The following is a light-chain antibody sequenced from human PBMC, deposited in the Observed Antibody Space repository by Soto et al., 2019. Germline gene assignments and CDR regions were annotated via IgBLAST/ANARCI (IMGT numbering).Light chain of an antibody. Sequence: EIVLTQSPATLSLSPGERATLSCRASQSVDSYLAWYQQKPGQAPSLLIYDASNRATGIPARFSGSGSGTDFTLTIRSLEPEDFAVYYCQQRSSWPRTFGQGTKLEIK. J-gene: IGKJ2*01. CDR3: QQRSSWPRT. V-gene: IGKV3-11*01. CDR1: QSVDSY. CDR2: DAS.